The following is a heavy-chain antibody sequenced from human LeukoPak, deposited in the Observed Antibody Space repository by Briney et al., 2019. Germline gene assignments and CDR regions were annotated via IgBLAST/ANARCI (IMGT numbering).Heavy chain of an antibody. J-gene: IGHJ6*02. CDR1: GFTFSSYA. CDR3: ARDSVRFLEWLPAYANYYYYGMDV. Sequence: GGSLRLSCAASGFTFSSYAMSWVRQAPGKGLEWVSSISSSSSYIYYADSVKGRFSISRDNAKNSLYLQMNSLRAEDTAVYYCARDSVRFLEWLPAYANYYYYGMDVWGQGTTVTVSS. V-gene: IGHV3-21*01. CDR2: ISSSSSYI. D-gene: IGHD3-3*01.